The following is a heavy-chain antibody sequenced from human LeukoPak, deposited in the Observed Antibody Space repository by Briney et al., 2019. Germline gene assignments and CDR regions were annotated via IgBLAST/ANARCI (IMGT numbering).Heavy chain of an antibody. CDR2: INPNSVGT. CDR3: ARDGPEDYDILTGYYLSSWFDP. D-gene: IGHD3-9*01. V-gene: IGHV1-2*02. CDR1: VYTFTIYY. J-gene: IGHJ5*02. Sequence: GASVTVSFKSSVYTFTIYYMHWVRQAPGQGLEWMGWINPNSVGTNYAQKFHVRVTMTTATSISTSYIELTWLTSDDTAVYYCARDGPEDYDILTGYYLSSWFDPWGQGTLVTVSS.